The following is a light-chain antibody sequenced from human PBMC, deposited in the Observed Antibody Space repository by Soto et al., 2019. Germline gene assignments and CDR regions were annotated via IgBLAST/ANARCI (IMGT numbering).Light chain of an antibody. CDR1: QGIGVY. J-gene: IGKJ4*01. Sequence: DIQMTQSPSSVSASLGDRVTITCRASQGIGVYLAWFQQKPGNVPKLLIYAASTLQSGVPSRFSGSGSGTDFTLTISSLQHEDVATYYCQQYNSAPLTFGGGTKVDIK. V-gene: IGKV1-27*01. CDR3: QQYNSAPLT. CDR2: AAS.